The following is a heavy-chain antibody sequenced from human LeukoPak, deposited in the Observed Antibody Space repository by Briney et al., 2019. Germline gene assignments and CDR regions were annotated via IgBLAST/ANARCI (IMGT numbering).Heavy chain of an antibody. V-gene: IGHV3-7*01. J-gene: IGHJ4*02. D-gene: IGHD6-19*01. CDR1: GFTFSSYW. Sequence: GGSLRLSCAASGFTFSSYWMSWVRQAPGKGLEWVANIKQDGSEKYYVDSVKGRFTITRDNSKNSLYLQMNSLRAEDTAVYYCARDSRYSSGSFDYWGQGTLVTVSS. CDR2: IKQDGSEK. CDR3: ARDSRYSSGSFDY.